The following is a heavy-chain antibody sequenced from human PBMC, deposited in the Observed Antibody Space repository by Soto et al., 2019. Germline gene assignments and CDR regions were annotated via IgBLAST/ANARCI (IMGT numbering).Heavy chain of an antibody. CDR2: ISRSSRNT. CDR1: GFTFSSSS. V-gene: IGHV3-21*01. D-gene: IGHD2-15*01. CDR3: ARDELVVEGRYYYYGLDV. Sequence: EVQLVESGGGLVKPGGSLRLSCAASGFTFSSSSMNWVRQAPGQGLEWVSSISRSSRNTYYADSVKGRFTISRDNAKKSLYRDRSTLRADDTAMYYCARDELVVEGRYYYYGLDVWGQGTTVTVSS. J-gene: IGHJ6*02.